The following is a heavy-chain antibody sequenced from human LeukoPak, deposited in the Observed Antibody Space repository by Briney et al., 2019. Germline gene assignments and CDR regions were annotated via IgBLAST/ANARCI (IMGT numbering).Heavy chain of an antibody. V-gene: IGHV4-59*12. CDR3: ASVVGGYYYMDV. J-gene: IGHJ6*03. D-gene: IGHD2-15*01. CDR2: IYYSGST. Sequence: SETLSLTCTVCGGPISSYYWLWMRQPPGKGLEWIGYIYYSGSTNYTPSHKSRVTISVDTSRDQFSLKLSSVTAADTVVYYCASVVGGYYYMDVWGKGTRVTISS. CDR1: GGPISSYY.